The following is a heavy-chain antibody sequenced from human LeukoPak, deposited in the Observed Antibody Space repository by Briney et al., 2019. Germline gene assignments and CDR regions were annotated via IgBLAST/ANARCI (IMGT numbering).Heavy chain of an antibody. CDR3: ASWGNGMDV. CDR1: GFTFSDYC. D-gene: IGHD3-16*01. J-gene: IGHJ6*04. CDR2: ISSSSSYT. Sequence: PGGSLRLSCAASGFTFSDYCMSWLRQAPGKGLEWVSYISSSSSYTNYADSVKGRFTISRDNAKNSLYLQMNSLRAEDTAVYYCASWGNGMDVWGKGTTVTVSS. V-gene: IGHV3-11*06.